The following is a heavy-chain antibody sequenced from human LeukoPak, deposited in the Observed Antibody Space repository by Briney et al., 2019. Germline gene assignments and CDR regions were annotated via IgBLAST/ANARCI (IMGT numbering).Heavy chain of an antibody. CDR3: ARLTMVRGYNWFDP. J-gene: IGHJ5*02. CDR1: GYTFTGYY. Sequence: ASVKVSCKASGYTFTGYYMHWVRQAPGQGLEWMGWMNPNSGNTGYAQKFQGRVTMTRNTSISTAYMELSSLRSEDTAVYYCARLTMVRGYNWFDPWGQGTLVTVSS. V-gene: IGHV1-8*02. CDR2: MNPNSGNT. D-gene: IGHD3-10*01.